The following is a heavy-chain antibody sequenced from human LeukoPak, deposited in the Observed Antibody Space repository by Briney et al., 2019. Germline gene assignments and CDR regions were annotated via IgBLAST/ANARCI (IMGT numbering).Heavy chain of an antibody. CDR3: AREGDYDFWSGLYYYMDV. Sequence: SETLSLTCAVSGGSISSGGYSWSWIRQPPGKGLEWIGYIYYSGSTYYNPSLKSRVTISVDTSKNQFSLKLSSVTAADTAVYYCAREGDYDFWSGLYYYMDVWGKGTTVTVSS. D-gene: IGHD3-3*01. CDR2: IYYSGST. CDR1: GGSISSGGYS. J-gene: IGHJ6*03. V-gene: IGHV4-30-4*07.